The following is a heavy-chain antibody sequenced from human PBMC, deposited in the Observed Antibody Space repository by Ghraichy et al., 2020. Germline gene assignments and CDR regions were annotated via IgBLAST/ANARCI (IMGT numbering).Heavy chain of an antibody. D-gene: IGHD3-3*01. CDR3: ARDGRVVISKEDYYYYGMDV. V-gene: IGHV4-31*03. J-gene: IGHJ6*02. CDR2: IYYSGST. CDR1: GGSISSGGYY. Sequence: SQTLSLTCTVSGGSISSGGYYWSWIRQHPGKGLEWIGYIYYSGSTYYNPSLKSRVTISVDTSKNQFSLKLSSVTAADTAVYYCARDGRVVISKEDYYYYGMDVWGQGTTVTVSS.